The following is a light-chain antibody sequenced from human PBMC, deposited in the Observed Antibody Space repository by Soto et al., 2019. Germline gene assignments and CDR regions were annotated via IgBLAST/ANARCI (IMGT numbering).Light chain of an antibody. Sequence: DTQMTQSPSTLSGSVGDRFTITCRASQTISSWLAWYQQKQGKXPKXXIYKASTLKSGVPSRFSVIGSGTEFTLTISSLQPDDGETYDGQHYNSYSEAFGQGTKVDIK. CDR3: QHYNSYSEA. J-gene: IGKJ1*01. CDR1: QTISSW. V-gene: IGKV1-5*03. CDR2: KAS.